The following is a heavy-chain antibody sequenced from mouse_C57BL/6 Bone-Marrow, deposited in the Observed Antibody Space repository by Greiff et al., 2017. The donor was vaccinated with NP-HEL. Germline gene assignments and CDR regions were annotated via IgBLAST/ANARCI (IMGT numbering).Heavy chain of an antibody. CDR1: GYSFTDYN. CDR3: AVGVYYGSSYKEFDY. V-gene: IGHV1-39*01. CDR2: INPNYGTT. Sequence: EVQLQQSGPELVKPGASVKISCKASGYSFTDYNMNWVKQSNGKSLEWIGVINPNYGTTSYNQKFKGKATLTVDQSSSTAYMQLNSLTSEDSAVYYCAVGVYYGSSYKEFDYWGQGTTLTVSS. J-gene: IGHJ2*01. D-gene: IGHD1-1*01.